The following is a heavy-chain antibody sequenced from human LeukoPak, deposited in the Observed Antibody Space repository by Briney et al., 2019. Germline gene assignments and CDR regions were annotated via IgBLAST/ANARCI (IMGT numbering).Heavy chain of an antibody. CDR1: GFTFSSYA. J-gene: IGHJ4*02. Sequence: SGGSLRLSCAAPGFTFSSYAMSWVRQAPGKGLEWVSAISGSGGSTYYADSVKGRFTISRDNSKNTLYLQMNSLRAEDTAVYYCANLLGDSGSYSGDYFDYWGQGTLVTVSS. D-gene: IGHD1-26*01. CDR3: ANLLGDSGSYSGDYFDY. CDR2: ISGSGGST. V-gene: IGHV3-23*01.